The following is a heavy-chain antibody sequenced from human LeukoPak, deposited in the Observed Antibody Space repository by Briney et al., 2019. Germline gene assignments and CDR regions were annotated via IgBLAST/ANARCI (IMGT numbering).Heavy chain of an antibody. V-gene: IGHV3-21*01. J-gene: IGHJ3*02. CDR1: GFTFSSYS. CDR2: ISSSSSYI. CDR3: ASCVDTAMVHAFDI. Sequence: GGSLRLSCAASGFTFSSYSMNWVRQAPGKGLEWVSSISSSSSYIYYADSVKGRFTISRDNAKNSLYLQMNSLRAEDTAVYYCASCVDTAMVHAFDIWGQGTMVTVSS. D-gene: IGHD5-18*01.